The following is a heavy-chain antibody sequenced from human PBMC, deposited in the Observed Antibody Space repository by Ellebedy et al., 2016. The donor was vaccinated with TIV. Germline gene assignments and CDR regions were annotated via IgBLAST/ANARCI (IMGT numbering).Heavy chain of an antibody. D-gene: IGHD3-16*01. CDR2: IYHSGSA. CDR1: GGSISSSDYS. Sequence: SETLSLTXAVSGGSISSSDYSWSWIRQPPGKGLEWVGYIYHSGSASYNPSLKSRVTISVDRSKKQFSLKLSSVTGADTAVYYCAREVWGHWYFDLWGRGTLVTVSS. CDR3: AREVWGHWYFDL. V-gene: IGHV4-30-2*01. J-gene: IGHJ2*01.